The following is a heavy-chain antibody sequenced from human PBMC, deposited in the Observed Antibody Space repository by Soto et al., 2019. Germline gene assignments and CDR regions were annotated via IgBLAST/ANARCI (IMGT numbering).Heavy chain of an antibody. CDR1: GFTFSSYG. CDR2: IWYDGSNK. V-gene: IGHV3-33*01. Sequence: GGSLRLSCAASGFTFSSYGMHWVRQAPGKGLEWVAVIWYDGSNKYYADSVRGRFTISRDNAKNSLYLQMNSLRADDTAVYYCASDLGYCSGGNCYAVLDYWGQGTLVTVSS. J-gene: IGHJ4*02. D-gene: IGHD2-15*01. CDR3: ASDLGYCSGGNCYAVLDY.